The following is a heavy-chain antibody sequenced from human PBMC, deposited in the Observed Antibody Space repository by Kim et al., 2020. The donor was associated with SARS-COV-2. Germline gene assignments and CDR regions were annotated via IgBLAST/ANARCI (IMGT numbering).Heavy chain of an antibody. CDR3: AKDSTYYGDYVFDY. Sequence: ADSVKGRFTISRDKSKNTLFLQMNSLGAEDKAVYYCAKDSTYYGDYVFDYWGQGALVTVSS. J-gene: IGHJ4*02. D-gene: IGHD4-17*01. V-gene: IGHV3-30*02.